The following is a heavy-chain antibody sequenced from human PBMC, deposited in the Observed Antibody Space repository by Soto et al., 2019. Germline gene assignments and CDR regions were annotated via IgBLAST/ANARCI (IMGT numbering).Heavy chain of an antibody. Sequence: QVQLQESGPGLVKPSQTLSLTCTVSGGSISSGDYYWSWIRQPPGKGLEWIGYIYYSGSNTYNPSLKSRVTISVDTSKNQFSLKLNSVTAADTAMYYCARTDYYGKVDYWGQGTLVTVSS. V-gene: IGHV4-61*08. D-gene: IGHD3-22*01. J-gene: IGHJ4*02. CDR2: IYYSGSN. CDR1: GGSISSGDYY. CDR3: ARTDYYGKVDY.